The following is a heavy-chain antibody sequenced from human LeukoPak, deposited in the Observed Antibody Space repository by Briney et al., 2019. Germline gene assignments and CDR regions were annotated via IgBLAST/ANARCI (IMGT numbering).Heavy chain of an antibody. V-gene: IGHV1-2*02. J-gene: IGHJ5*02. D-gene: IGHD3-16*01. CDR3: AALKQGVWFDP. CDR2: IHPNSGAT. CDR1: GYTFTSHY. Sequence: ASVKVSCKASGYTFTSHYMHWVGQARGQGREWMGCIHPNSGATNYAHNFQGRVPITRHPSISTASMELSRLRSDHTAVYYCAALKQGVWFDPWGQGTLVTVSS.